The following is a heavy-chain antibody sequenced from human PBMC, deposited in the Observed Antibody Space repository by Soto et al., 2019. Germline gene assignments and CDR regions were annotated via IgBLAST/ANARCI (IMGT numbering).Heavy chain of an antibody. CDR2: IRSKAYGGTT. D-gene: IGHD2-2*01. CDR3: TRVRQQPDYYYYYGMDV. J-gene: IGHJ6*02. CDR1: GFTFGDYA. V-gene: IGHV3-49*04. Sequence: GGSLRLSCTASGFTFGDYAMSWVRQAPGKGLEWVGFIRSKAYGGTTEYAASVKGRFTISRDDSKSIAYLQMNSLKTEDTAVYYCTRVRQQPDYYYYYGMDVWGQGTTVTVSS.